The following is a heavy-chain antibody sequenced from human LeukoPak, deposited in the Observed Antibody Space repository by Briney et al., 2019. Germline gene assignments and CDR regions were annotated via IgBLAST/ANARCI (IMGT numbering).Heavy chain of an antibody. CDR1: GFTFDDYA. J-gene: IGHJ4*02. D-gene: IGHD3-3*01. CDR3: AREEVRFLEWSY. Sequence: GGSLRLSCAASGFTFDDYAMHWVRQAPGKGLEWVSGISWNSGSIGYADSVKGRFTISRDNAKNSLYLQMNSLRAEDTAVYYCAREEVRFLEWSYWGQGTLVTVSS. V-gene: IGHV3-9*01. CDR2: ISWNSGSI.